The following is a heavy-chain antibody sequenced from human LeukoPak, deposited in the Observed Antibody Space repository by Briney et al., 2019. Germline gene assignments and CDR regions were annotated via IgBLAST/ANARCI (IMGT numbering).Heavy chain of an antibody. CDR2: ISYDGSNK. CDR3: AKATGDIVVVPAASDY. V-gene: IGHV3-30*18. CDR1: GFTFSSYG. Sequence: GGSLRLSCAASGFTFSSYGKHWVRQAPGEGLEWVAVISYDGSNKYYADSVKGRFTISRDNSKNTLYLQMNSLRAEDTAVYYCAKATGDIVVVPAASDYWGQGTLVTVSS. J-gene: IGHJ4*02. D-gene: IGHD2-2*01.